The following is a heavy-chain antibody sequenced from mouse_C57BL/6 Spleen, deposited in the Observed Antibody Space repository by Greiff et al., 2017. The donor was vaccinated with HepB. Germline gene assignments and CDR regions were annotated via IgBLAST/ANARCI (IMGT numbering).Heavy chain of an antibody. CDR1: GYTFTSYW. J-gene: IGHJ4*01. CDR3: AMAPRDYYAMDY. Sequence: QVQLQQPGAELVRPGSSVKLSCKASGYTFTSYWMHWVKQRPIQGLEWIGNIDPSDSETHYNQKFKDKATLTVDKSSSTAYMQLSSLTSEDSAVYYCAMAPRDYYAMDYWGQGTSVTVSS. V-gene: IGHV1-52*01. CDR2: IDPSDSET. D-gene: IGHD3-3*01.